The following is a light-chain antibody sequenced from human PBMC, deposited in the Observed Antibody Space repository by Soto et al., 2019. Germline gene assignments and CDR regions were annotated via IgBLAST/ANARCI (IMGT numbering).Light chain of an antibody. CDR1: QSISTY. J-gene: IGKJ2*01. Sequence: DIQMTQSPSSLSASVGDRFTITCRASQSISTYLNWYQQKPGKAPKLLIYAASSLQSGVPSRFSGSGSGTDFTLTISSLQPEDFATYYCQQSYSIPYTFGQGTKVDI. CDR2: AAS. CDR3: QQSYSIPYT. V-gene: IGKV1-39*01.